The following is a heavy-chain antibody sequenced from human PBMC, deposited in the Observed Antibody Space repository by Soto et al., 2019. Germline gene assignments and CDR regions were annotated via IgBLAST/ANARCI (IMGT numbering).Heavy chain of an antibody. CDR1: GYTFTSYD. V-gene: IGHV1-8*01. Sequence: ASVKVSCKASGYTFTSYDINWVRQATGQGLEWMGWMNPNSGNTGYAQKFQGRVTMTRNTSISTAYMELSSLRSEDTAVYYCARLSSSNYGGYYYMDVWGKGTTVTVSS. D-gene: IGHD4-4*01. J-gene: IGHJ6*03. CDR3: ARLSSSNYGGYYYMDV. CDR2: MNPNSGNT.